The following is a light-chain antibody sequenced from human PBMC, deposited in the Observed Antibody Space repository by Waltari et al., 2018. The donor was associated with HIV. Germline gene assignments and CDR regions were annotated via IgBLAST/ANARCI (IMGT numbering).Light chain of an antibody. CDR2: DAS. CDR3: QQRSRWPPAYT. V-gene: IGKV3-11*01. J-gene: IGKJ2*01. Sequence: EIVLTQSPATLSLSPGERATLSCRASQSVSIYLAWYQQKPGQHPRLLIYDASNRATAIPARFSGSGSGTDFTLTISSLEPEDFAVYYCQQRSRWPPAYTFGQGTKLEIK. CDR1: QSVSIY.